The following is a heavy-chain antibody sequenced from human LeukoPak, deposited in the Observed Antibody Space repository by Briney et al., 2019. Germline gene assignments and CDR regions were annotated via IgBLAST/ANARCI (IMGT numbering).Heavy chain of an antibody. D-gene: IGHD6-13*01. V-gene: IGHV4-34*01. Sequence: SETLSLTCGVYGGSFSGYYWSWIRQPPGKGLEWIGEINHSGSTNYNPSLKSRVTISVDTSKNQFSLKLSSVTAADTAVYYCASFPSGYSSSWTGYWGQGTLVTVSS. CDR1: GGSFSGYY. CDR2: INHSGST. J-gene: IGHJ4*02. CDR3: ASFPSGYSSSWTGY.